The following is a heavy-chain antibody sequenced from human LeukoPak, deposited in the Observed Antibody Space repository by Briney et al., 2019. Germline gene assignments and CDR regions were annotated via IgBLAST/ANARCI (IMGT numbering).Heavy chain of an antibody. J-gene: IGHJ4*02. CDR3: ARGTLYGDYPRPRIDY. Sequence: SETLSLTCTVSGGSISSGDYYWSWIRQPPGKGLEWIGYIYYSGSTYYNPSLKSRVTISVDTSKNQFSPKLSSVTAADTAVYYCARGTLYGDYPRPRIDYWGQGTLVTVSS. D-gene: IGHD4-17*01. CDR1: GGSISSGDYY. CDR2: IYYSGST. V-gene: IGHV4-30-4*08.